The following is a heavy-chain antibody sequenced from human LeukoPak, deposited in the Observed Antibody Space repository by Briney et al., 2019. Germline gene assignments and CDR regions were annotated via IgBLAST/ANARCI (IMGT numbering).Heavy chain of an antibody. CDR3: TTPGALGVTSSHYYYYMDV. Sequence: GGSLRLSCAASGFTFNNYWMTWVRQAPGKGLEWVGRIKSKTDGGTTDYAAPVKGRFTISRDDSKNTLYLQMNSLKTEDTAVYYCTTPGALGVTSSHYYYYMDVWGKGTTVTISS. D-gene: IGHD4-17*01. V-gene: IGHV3-15*01. CDR1: GFTFNNYW. CDR2: IKSKTDGGTT. J-gene: IGHJ6*03.